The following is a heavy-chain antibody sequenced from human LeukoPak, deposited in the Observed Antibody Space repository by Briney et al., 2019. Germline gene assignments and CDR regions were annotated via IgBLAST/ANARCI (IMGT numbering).Heavy chain of an antibody. J-gene: IGHJ6*02. CDR2: ISSSSSYI. CDR3: ARDYDSSGYYASSYGMDV. V-gene: IGHV3-21*01. Sequence: AGGSLRHSCAASGFTFSSYSMNWVRQAPGKGLEWVSSISSSSSYIYYADSVKGRFTISRDNAKNSLYLQMNSLRAEDTAVYYCARDYDSSGYYASSYGMDVWGQGTTVTVSS. CDR1: GFTFSSYS. D-gene: IGHD3-22*01.